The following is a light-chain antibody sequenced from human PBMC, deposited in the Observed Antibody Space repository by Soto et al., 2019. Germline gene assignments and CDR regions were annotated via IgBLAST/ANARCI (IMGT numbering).Light chain of an antibody. J-gene: IGKJ5*01. CDR1: QDIKSY. V-gene: IGKV1-9*01. CDR3: QQVNVYPIT. Sequence: DIQLTQSPSFLSASVGYRFTIACLASQDIKSYLAWYQQKPGKAPKLLIYPASTLQSGVPARFSGSGSGTEFTLTISSLQPEDFATYHCQQVNVYPITFGQGTRREIK. CDR2: PAS.